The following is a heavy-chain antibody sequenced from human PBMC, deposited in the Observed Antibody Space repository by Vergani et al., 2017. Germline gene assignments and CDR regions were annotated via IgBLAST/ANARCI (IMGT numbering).Heavy chain of an antibody. J-gene: IGHJ6*02. CDR2: IYYSGST. CDR1: GGSISSGDYY. D-gene: IGHD3-22*01. V-gene: IGHV4-30-4*01. CDR3: ARVRRDDSSGYYYYYGMDV. Sequence: QVQLQESGPGLVKPSQTLSLTCTVSGGSISSGDYYWSWIRQPPGKGLEWIGYIYYSGSTYYNPSLKSRVTISVDTSKNQFSLKLSSVTAADTAVYYRARVRRDDSSGYYYYYGMDVWGQGTTVTVSS.